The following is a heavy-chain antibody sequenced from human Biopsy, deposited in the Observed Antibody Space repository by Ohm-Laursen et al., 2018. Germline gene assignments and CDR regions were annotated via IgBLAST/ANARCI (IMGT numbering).Heavy chain of an antibody. V-gene: IGHV4-61*01. CDR3: AASPSYMIFDF. J-gene: IGHJ4*02. CDR2: IYYNGNT. CDR1: GGSVRSLSYY. D-gene: IGHD3-16*01. Sequence: GTLSLTCSVSGGSVRSLSYYWSWVRQSPGKGLDWIGHIYYNGNTKYDPSLKSRVTISLDTSKNQVSLKLNSVTAADRDVYYCAASPSYMIFDFWGQGTSVTVSS.